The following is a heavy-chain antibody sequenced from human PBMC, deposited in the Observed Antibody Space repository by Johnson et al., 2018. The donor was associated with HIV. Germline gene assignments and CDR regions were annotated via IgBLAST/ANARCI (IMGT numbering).Heavy chain of an antibody. CDR2: VWFDGRHN. V-gene: IGHV3-33*01. D-gene: IGHD4-23*01. Sequence: QVQLVESGGGVVQPGRSLRLSCAASGFTFSNYGMHWVRQAPGKGLEWVAGVWFDGRHNYYSDSVTGRFTISRDNAKNSLYLQMNSLRAEDTAVYYCARRTAVTPGAFDIWGQGTMVTVSS. CDR3: ARRTAVTPGAFDI. CDR1: GFTFSNYG. J-gene: IGHJ3*02.